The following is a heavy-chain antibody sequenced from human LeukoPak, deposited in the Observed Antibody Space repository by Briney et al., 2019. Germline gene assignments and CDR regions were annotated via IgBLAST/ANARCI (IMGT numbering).Heavy chain of an antibody. CDR3: AKDRYSSGWYSDFDY. CDR1: GFTFSSYG. J-gene: IGHJ4*02. D-gene: IGHD6-19*01. CDR2: ISDDGSNK. Sequence: PGRSLRLSCAASGFTFSSYGMHWVRQAPGKGLEWVAVISDDGSNKYYGDSVKGRFTISRDNSKNTVYLQMNSLRAEDTAVYYCAKDRYSSGWYSDFDYWGQGTLVTVSS. V-gene: IGHV3-30*18.